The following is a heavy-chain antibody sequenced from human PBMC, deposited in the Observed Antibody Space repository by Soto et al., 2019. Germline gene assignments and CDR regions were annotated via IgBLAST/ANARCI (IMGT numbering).Heavy chain of an antibody. CDR2: ISGSGGST. CDR1: GFTFSSYA. V-gene: IGHV3-23*01. D-gene: IGHD3-22*01. CDR3: ARRYYYDSSGPIDY. J-gene: IGHJ4*02. Sequence: EVQLLESGGGLVQPGGSLRLSCAASGFTFSSYAMSWVRQAPGKGLEWVSAISGSGGSTYYADSVKGRFTISRDNSKNTLYLQMNSLRAEDTAVYYCARRYYYDSSGPIDYWGQGTLVTVSS.